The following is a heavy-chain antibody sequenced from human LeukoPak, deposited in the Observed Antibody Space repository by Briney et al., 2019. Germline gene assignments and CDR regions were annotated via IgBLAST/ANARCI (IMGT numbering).Heavy chain of an antibody. D-gene: IGHD6-19*01. CDR2: INAGNGNT. Sequence: GASVKVSCKASGYTFTSYAMHWVRQAPGQRLEWMGWINAGNGNTKYSQKFQGRVTITRDTSASTAYMELSSLRSEDTAVYYCARGDSSGWCGAFDIWGQGTMVTVSS. J-gene: IGHJ3*02. CDR1: GYTFTSYA. V-gene: IGHV1-3*01. CDR3: ARGDSSGWCGAFDI.